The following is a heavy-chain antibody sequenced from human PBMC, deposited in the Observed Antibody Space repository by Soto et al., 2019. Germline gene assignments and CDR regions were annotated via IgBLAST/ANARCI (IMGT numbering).Heavy chain of an antibody. J-gene: IGHJ6*02. CDR1: GFTFENYA. Sequence: GGSLRLSCVASGFTFENYAMSWVRQAPGKGLEWVSAISGSGGTTYYSASVKGRFTISRDNSKNTVYLQMNDLRVEDAAEYFFAKDSLAIFGVPAGEYYAMDVWGQGTTVTVSS. CDR3: AKDSLAIFGVPAGEYYAMDV. CDR2: ISGSGGTT. V-gene: IGHV3-23*01. D-gene: IGHD3-3*01.